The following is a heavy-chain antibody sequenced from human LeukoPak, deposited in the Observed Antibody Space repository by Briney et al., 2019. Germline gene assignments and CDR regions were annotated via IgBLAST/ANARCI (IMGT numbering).Heavy chain of an antibody. CDR2: ISYDGSNK. CDR1: GFTFSSYA. J-gene: IGHJ6*03. V-gene: IGHV3-30-3*01. D-gene: IGHD5-18*01. CDR3: ARGPFGEGSYGWYYYYYMDV. Sequence: PGGSLRLSCAASGFTFSSYAMHWVRQAPGKGLEWVAVISYDGSNKYYADSVKGRFTISRDNSKNTLYLQMNSLRAEDTAVYYCARGPFGEGSYGWYYYYYMDVWGKGTTVTVSS.